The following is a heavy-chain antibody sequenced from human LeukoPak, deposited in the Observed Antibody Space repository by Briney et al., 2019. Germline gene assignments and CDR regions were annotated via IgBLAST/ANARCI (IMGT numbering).Heavy chain of an antibody. D-gene: IGHD5-12*01. CDR1: GFTFDNFA. CDR2: ISYDGTTK. Sequence: GGSLRLSCAASGFTFDNFALHWVRQAPGKGLEWVALISYDGTTKFYADSVRGRFTVPRDNSENTLYLEMNSLRLEDTAVYYCARGPLSGYEDYWGQGILVAVSS. V-gene: IGHV3-30-3*01. CDR3: ARGPLSGYEDY. J-gene: IGHJ4*02.